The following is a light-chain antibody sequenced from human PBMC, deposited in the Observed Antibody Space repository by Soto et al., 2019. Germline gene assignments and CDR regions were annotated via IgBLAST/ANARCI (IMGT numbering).Light chain of an antibody. CDR1: QSVSSN. CDR3: QQYNNWPPLT. J-gene: IGKJ4*01. CDR2: GAS. V-gene: IGKV3-15*01. Sequence: EIVMTQSPATLSVSPVERATLSCRSSQSVSSNVAWYQQKPGQAPRLLIYGASTRATGIPARFSGSGSGTEFTLTISSLKSEDCAVYYCQQYNNWPPLTFGGGTKGEIK.